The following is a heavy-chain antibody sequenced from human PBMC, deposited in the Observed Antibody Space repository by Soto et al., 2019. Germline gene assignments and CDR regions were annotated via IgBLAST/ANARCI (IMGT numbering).Heavy chain of an antibody. Sequence: SGGALRLSCAASGFTFSSYAMSWVRQAPGKGLEWVAAISGSGGRTYYADSVKGRFTISRDVAKNTVYLQMNSLRADDTAVYYCATVFEYWGQGTRVTVS. J-gene: IGHJ4*02. CDR3: ATVFEY. CDR2: ISGSGGRT. CDR1: GFTFSSYA. V-gene: IGHV3-23*01.